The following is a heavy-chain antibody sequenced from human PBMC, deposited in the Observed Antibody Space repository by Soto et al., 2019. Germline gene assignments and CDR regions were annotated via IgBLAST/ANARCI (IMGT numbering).Heavy chain of an antibody. CDR2: VNHSGST. CDR1: GRPFSGYY. CDR3: ARVSGIYYYGMDV. J-gene: IGHJ6*02. Sequence: ADPLSPTFLDYGRPFSGYYWSWIRQPPGKGLEWIGEVNHSGSTNYNPSLKSRVTISVDTSKNQFSLKLSSVTAADTAVYYCARVSGIYYYGMDVWGQGTTVT. D-gene: IGHD3-10*01. V-gene: IGHV4-34*01.